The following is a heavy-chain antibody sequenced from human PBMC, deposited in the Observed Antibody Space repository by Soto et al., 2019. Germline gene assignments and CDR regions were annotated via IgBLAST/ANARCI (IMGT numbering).Heavy chain of an antibody. CDR3: ARDRRYFDWLLPHWYYYGMDV. CDR1: GYTFTSYY. Sequence: ASVKVSCKASGYTFTSYYMHRVRQAPGQGLEWMGIINPSGGSTSYAQKFQGRVTMTRDTSTSTVYMELSSLRSEDTAVYYCARDRRYFDWLLPHWYYYGMDVWGQGTTVTVSS. V-gene: IGHV1-46*03. J-gene: IGHJ6*02. D-gene: IGHD3-9*01. CDR2: INPSGGST.